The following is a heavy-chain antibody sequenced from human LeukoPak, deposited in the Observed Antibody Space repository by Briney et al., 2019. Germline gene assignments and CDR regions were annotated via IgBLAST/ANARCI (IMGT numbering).Heavy chain of an antibody. CDR3: ARRWCSSTSCQFDY. V-gene: IGHV1-69*04. D-gene: IGHD2-2*01. CDR1: GGTFSSYA. CDR2: IIPILGIA. Sequence: SVKVSCKASGGTFSSYAISWVRQAPGQGLEWMGRIIPILGIANYAQKFQGRVTITADKSTSTAYMELSSLRSEDTAVYYCARRWCSSTSCQFDYWGQGTLVTVSS. J-gene: IGHJ4*02.